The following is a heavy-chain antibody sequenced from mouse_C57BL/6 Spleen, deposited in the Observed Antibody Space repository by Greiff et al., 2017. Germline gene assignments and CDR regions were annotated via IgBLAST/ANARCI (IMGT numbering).Heavy chain of an antibody. CDR1: GYTFTDYN. Sequence: EVQLQESGPELVKPGASVKIPCKASGYTFTDYNMDWVKQSHGKSLEWIGDINPNNGGTIYNQKFKGKDTLTVDKSSSTAYMELRSLTSEDTAVYYCARGNYDYDGAWFAYWGQGTLVTVSA. V-gene: IGHV1-18*01. CDR2: INPNNGGT. D-gene: IGHD2-4*01. CDR3: ARGNYDYDGAWFAY. J-gene: IGHJ3*01.